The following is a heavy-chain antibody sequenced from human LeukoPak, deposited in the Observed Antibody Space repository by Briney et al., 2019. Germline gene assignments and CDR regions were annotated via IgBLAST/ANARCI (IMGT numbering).Heavy chain of an antibody. CDR3: ASDILTPKKLDY. CDR1: GFTFSSYA. D-gene: IGHD3-9*01. J-gene: IGHJ4*02. V-gene: IGHV3-64*01. Sequence: GGSLRLSCAASGFTFSSYAMHWVRQAPGKGLEYVSAISSNGGSTYYANSVKGRFTISRDNSKNTLSLQMNSLRPEDTAVYYCASDILTPKKLDYWGQGTLVTVSS. CDR2: ISSNGGST.